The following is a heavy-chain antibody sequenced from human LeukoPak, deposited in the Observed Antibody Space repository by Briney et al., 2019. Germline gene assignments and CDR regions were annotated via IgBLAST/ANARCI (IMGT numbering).Heavy chain of an antibody. CDR2: MKQDGSEK. D-gene: IGHD3-22*01. Sequence: PGGSLRLSCAASGFTFSSYWMSWVRQAPGKGLEWVANMKQDGSEKYYVDSVKGRFTISRDNAKNSLYLQMNSLRAEDTAVYYCARTRITMIVGLASRFDYWGQGTLVTVSS. CDR3: ARTRITMIVGLASRFDY. J-gene: IGHJ4*02. CDR1: GFTFSSYW. V-gene: IGHV3-7*01.